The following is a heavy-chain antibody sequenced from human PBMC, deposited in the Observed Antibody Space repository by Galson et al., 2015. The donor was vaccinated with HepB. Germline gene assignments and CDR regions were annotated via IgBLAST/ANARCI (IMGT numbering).Heavy chain of an antibody. CDR3: ARMGSYGDYDFDP. V-gene: IGHV3-23*01. CDR1: GFTFANYA. CDR2: IIGTGGVT. Sequence: SLRLSCAGSGFTFANYAMTWVRQAPGKGLEWVSSIIGTGGVTFYADSVKGRFSISRDNSKKMLYLQMNNLRAEDTAVYYCARMGSYGDYDFDPWGQGTLVTVSS. J-gene: IGHJ5*02. D-gene: IGHD4-17*01.